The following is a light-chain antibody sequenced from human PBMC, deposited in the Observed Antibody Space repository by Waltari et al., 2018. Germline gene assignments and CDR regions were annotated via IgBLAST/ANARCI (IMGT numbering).Light chain of an antibody. V-gene: IGLV2-14*01. J-gene: IGLJ1*01. CDR1: DSYVGAYDF. CDR3: SSYTTSSAPGV. CDR2: EVS. Sequence: QSALTQPASVSGSPGQSITISCSGTDSYVGAYDFVSLYQQHPGQAPHLIIYEVSNRPSGISNRFSASKSGNTASLTISGLQAEDEADYYCSSYTTSSAPGVFGTGTRVTVL.